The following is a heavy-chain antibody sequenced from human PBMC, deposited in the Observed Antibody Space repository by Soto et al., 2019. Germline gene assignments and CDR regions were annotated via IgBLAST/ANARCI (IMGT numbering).Heavy chain of an antibody. Sequence: GSLRLSCAPSGFTFTPYAMSWVRQAPGKGLEWVSSISSGGDTYYADSVKGRFTISRDSSKNTLYLQMNNLRAEDTATYYCAKDYSSGYYAFDIWGRGTMVTVSS. CDR3: AKDYSSGYYAFDI. J-gene: IGHJ3*02. V-gene: IGHV3-23*01. CDR1: GFTFTPYA. D-gene: IGHD3-22*01. CDR2: ISSGGDT.